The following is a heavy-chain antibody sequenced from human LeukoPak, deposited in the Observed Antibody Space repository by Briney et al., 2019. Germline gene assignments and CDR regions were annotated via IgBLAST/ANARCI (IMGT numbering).Heavy chain of an antibody. CDR2: ISSSGSTI. Sequence: GGSLRLSCAASGFTFSDYYMSRIRQAPGKGLEWVSYISSSGSTIYYADSVKGRFTISRDNAKNSLYLQMNSLRAEDTAVYYCARRAVAGYYFDYWGQETLVTVSS. D-gene: IGHD6-19*01. V-gene: IGHV3-11*01. CDR1: GFTFSDYY. J-gene: IGHJ4*02. CDR3: ARRAVAGYYFDY.